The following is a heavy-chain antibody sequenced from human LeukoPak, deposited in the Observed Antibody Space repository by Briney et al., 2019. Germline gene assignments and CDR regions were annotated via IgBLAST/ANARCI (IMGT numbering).Heavy chain of an antibody. Sequence: SETLSLTCTVSGGSINNYFWNWIRQPPGKGLEWIGYIYYSGSTNYNPSPKSRVTISVDASKNQFSLQLSSVTAADTAVYYCSRTFCNSGRCYMVYWGQGTLVTVSS. J-gene: IGHJ4*02. CDR1: GGSINNYF. D-gene: IGHD2-15*01. CDR2: IYYSGST. CDR3: SRTFCNSGRCYMVY. V-gene: IGHV4-59*01.